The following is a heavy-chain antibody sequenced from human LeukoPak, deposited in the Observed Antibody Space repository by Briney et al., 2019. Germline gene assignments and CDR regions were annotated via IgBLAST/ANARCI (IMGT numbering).Heavy chain of an antibody. J-gene: IGHJ4*02. CDR3: ARDHPLSGYSGYDYYFDY. Sequence: SGTPSLTCAVSGGSISSSNWWSWVRQPPGKGLEWIGEIYHSGSTNYNPSLKSRVTISVDKSKNQFSLKLSSVTAADTAMYYCARDHPLSGYSGYDYYFDYWGQGTLVTVSS. CDR1: GGSISSSNW. D-gene: IGHD5-12*01. CDR2: IYHSGST. V-gene: IGHV4-4*02.